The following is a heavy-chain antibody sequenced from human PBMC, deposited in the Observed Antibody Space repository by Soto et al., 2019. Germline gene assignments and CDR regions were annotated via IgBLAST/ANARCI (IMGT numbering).Heavy chain of an antibody. V-gene: IGHV1-8*01. Sequence: ASVKVSCKASGYTFTSYDINWVRQATGQGLEWMGWMNPNSGNTGYAQKFQGRVTMTRNTSISTAYMELSSLRSEDTAVYYCARFGVVGATYYYYGMDVWGQGTTVTVPS. J-gene: IGHJ6*02. CDR3: ARFGVVGATYYYYGMDV. CDR1: GYTFTSYD. CDR2: MNPNSGNT. D-gene: IGHD1-26*01.